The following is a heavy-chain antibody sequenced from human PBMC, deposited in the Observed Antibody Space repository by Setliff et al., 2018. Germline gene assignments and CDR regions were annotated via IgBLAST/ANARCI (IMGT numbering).Heavy chain of an antibody. D-gene: IGHD6-19*01. CDR2: ISDSGST. CDR3: ARGRAGHSGH. Sequence: SETLSLTCTVSGGSINSYYWSWIRQPPGKGLEWIAYISDSGSTNYNPSLKSRVTMSVDTSKNQFSLKLSSVTAADTAVYYCARGRAGHSGHWGQGTLVTVSS. J-gene: IGHJ4*02. CDR1: GGSINSYY. V-gene: IGHV4-59*08.